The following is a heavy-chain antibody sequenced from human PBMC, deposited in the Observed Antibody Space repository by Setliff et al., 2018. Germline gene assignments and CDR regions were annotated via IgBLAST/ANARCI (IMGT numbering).Heavy chain of an antibody. CDR1: GYMFKSYG. J-gene: IGHJ5*02. CDR3: ARGGEYCDGVTCYSYNWFDN. Sequence: ASVKVSCKASGYMFKSYGITWMRQAPGQGPEWMGWISPYNDNTNSAEKFQGRVTITMDTSATTVYMELSSLKYEDTAVYYCARGGEYCDGVTCYSYNWFDNWGQGTQVTVSS. V-gene: IGHV1-18*01. D-gene: IGHD2-15*01. CDR2: ISPYNDNT.